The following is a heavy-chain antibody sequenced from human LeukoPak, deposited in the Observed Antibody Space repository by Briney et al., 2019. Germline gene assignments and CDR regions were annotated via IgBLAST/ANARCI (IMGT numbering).Heavy chain of an antibody. Sequence: ASQTLSLTCVVSGDSISSGVYSWSWIRQPPGKGLEWIGYTFHTGSTFYNPSLKSRLTISVDNSKNQFSLRLSSVTAADTAVYYCARELWFANAPGSWLDPWGQGTLVTVSS. V-gene: IGHV4-30-2*01. CDR1: GDSISSGVYS. CDR2: TFHTGST. CDR3: ARELWFANAPGSWLDP. J-gene: IGHJ5*02. D-gene: IGHD3-10*01.